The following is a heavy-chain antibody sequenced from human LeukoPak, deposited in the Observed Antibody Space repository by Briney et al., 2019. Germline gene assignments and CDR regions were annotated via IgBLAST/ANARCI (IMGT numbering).Heavy chain of an antibody. J-gene: IGHJ4*02. CDR1: GYTFTDFY. CDR3: ARSGNFGVVTYDY. V-gene: IGHV1-2*02. Sequence: ASVKVSCKASGYTFTDFYIHSVPQAPGKGLEWVGWINPNNGDADYAPRLQGRVTMNRDTSIKTVYMELTRLRSDDTAVYYCARSGNFGVVTYDYWGQGTLVTVSS. D-gene: IGHD3-3*01. CDR2: INPNNGDA.